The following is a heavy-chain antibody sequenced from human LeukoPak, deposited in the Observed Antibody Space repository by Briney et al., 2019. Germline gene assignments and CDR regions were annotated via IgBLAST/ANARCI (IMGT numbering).Heavy chain of an antibody. J-gene: IGHJ4*02. CDR3: ASLEAYSSSWHLTDY. Sequence: QPGGSLRLSCAASGFTFSSYAMHWVRQAPGKGLEWVAVISYDGSNKYYADSVKGRFTISRDNSKNTLYLQMNSLRAEDTAVYYCASLEAYSSSWHLTDYWGQGTLVTVSS. D-gene: IGHD6-13*01. CDR2: ISYDGSNK. V-gene: IGHV3-30-3*01. CDR1: GFTFSSYA.